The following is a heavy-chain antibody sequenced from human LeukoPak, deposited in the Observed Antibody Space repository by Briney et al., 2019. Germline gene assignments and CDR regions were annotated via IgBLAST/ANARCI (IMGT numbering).Heavy chain of an antibody. D-gene: IGHD2/OR15-2a*01. CDR1: GGSISSYY. CDR2: IYYSGST. CDR3: ARHSTPSLLYFDY. V-gene: IGHV4-59*08. Sequence: SETLSLTCTVSGGSISSYYWSWIRQPPGKGLEWIGYIYYSGSTNYNPSLKSRVAISVDTSKNQFSLKLSSVTAADTAVYYCARHSTPSLLYFDYWGQGTLVTVSS. J-gene: IGHJ4*02.